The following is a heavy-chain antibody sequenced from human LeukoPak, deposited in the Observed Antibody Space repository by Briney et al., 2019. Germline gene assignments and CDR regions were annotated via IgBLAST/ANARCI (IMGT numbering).Heavy chain of an antibody. J-gene: IGHJ4*02. CDR1: GGSISSYY. CDR2: IYYSGST. Sequence: SETLSLTCTVSGGSISSYYWSWIRQPPGKGLEWIGYIYYSGSTNYNPSLKSRVTISVDTSKNQFSLKLSSVTAADTAVYYCALWRDGFLSFAYWGQGTLVTVSS. V-gene: IGHV4-59*01. D-gene: IGHD5-24*01. CDR3: ALWRDGFLSFAY.